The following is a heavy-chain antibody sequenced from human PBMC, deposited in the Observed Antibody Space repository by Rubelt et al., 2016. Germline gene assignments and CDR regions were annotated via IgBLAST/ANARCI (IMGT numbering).Heavy chain of an antibody. J-gene: IGHJ3*01. V-gene: IGHV4-34*01. D-gene: IGHD6-13*01. CDR3: ARPSSGGSSWYFAFDV. Sequence: QVQLQQWGAGLLKPSETLSLTCAVYGGSFSGYYWSWIRQPPGQGLEWIGSIYYSGSTYYNPSLKSRVTISVDTSKNQFSLKLSSVTAADTAVYYCARPSSGGSSWYFAFDVWGQGTMVTVSS. CDR2: IYYSGST. CDR1: GGSFSGYY.